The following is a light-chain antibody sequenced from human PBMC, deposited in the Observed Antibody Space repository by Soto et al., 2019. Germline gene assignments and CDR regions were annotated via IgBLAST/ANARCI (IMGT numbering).Light chain of an antibody. CDR2: ANS. Sequence: QLVLTQPPSASGTPGQRVTISCSGGSSNVGSNSVNWYQQLPGTAPKLLIYANSHRPSGVPDRFSGSKSGTSASLAISGLQSEHEADYFCAAWDDNLNGWVFGGGTKLTVL. J-gene: IGLJ3*02. CDR1: SSNVGSNS. V-gene: IGLV1-44*01. CDR3: AAWDDNLNGWV.